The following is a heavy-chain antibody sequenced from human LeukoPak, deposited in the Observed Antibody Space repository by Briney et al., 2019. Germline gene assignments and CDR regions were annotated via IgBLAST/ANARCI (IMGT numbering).Heavy chain of an antibody. CDR2: IYYSGST. D-gene: IGHD3-3*01. V-gene: IGHV4-30-4*08. CDR3: ARGNDFWSGYGFDP. CDR1: GGSISSYY. J-gene: IGHJ5*02. Sequence: SETLSLTCTVSGGSISSYYWSWIRQPPGKGLEWIGYIYYSGSTYYNPSLKSRVIISVDTSKNQFSLKLSSVTATDTAVYYCARGNDFWSGYGFDPWGQGTLVTVSS.